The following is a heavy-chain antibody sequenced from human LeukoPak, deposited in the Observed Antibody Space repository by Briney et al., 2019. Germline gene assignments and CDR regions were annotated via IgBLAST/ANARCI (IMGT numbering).Heavy chain of an antibody. J-gene: IGHJ6*03. CDR3: AREPHPTYYDFWSGYYTGPPRDYYMDV. D-gene: IGHD3-3*01. V-gene: IGHV3-48*01. Sequence: GGSLRLSCAASGFTFSSYSMNWVRQAPGKGLEWVSYISSSSSTIYYADSVKVRFTISRDNAKNSLYLQMNSLRAEDTAVYYCAREPHPTYYDFWSGYYTGPPRDYYMDVWGKGTTVTVSS. CDR1: GFTFSSYS. CDR2: ISSSSSTI.